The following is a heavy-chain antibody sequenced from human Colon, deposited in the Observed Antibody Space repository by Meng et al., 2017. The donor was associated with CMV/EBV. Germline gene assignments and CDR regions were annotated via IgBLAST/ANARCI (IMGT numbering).Heavy chain of an antibody. Sequence: GESLKISCAASGFSFSNTWMTWVRHIPGKGLQWVANINEDGSEIFYVDSVKGRFTVSRDNAKDSIYLQMNNLRVEDSAVYYCAREQGRYTNYVYYWGQGTVVTVSS. J-gene: IGHJ4*02. V-gene: IGHV3-7*01. CDR3: AREQGRYTNYVYY. D-gene: IGHD5-18*01. CDR2: INEDGSEI. CDR1: GFSFSNTW.